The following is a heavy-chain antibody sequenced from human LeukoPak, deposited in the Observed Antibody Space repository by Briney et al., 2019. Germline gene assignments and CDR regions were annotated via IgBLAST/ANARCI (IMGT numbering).Heavy chain of an antibody. V-gene: IGHV4-31*03. Sequence: SETLSLTCTVSGGSISSGGYYWSWIRQHPGKGPEWIGYIYYSGSTYYNPSLKSRVTISVDTSKNQFSLKLSSVTAADTAVYYCARDRLEGFDYWGQGTLVTVSS. CDR2: IYYSGST. CDR1: GGSISSGGYY. D-gene: IGHD5-24*01. CDR3: ARDRLEGFDY. J-gene: IGHJ4*02.